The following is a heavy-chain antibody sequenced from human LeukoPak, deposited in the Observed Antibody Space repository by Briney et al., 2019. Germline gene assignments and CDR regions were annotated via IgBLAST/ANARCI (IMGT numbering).Heavy chain of an antibody. Sequence: SVKVSCKASGGTFSSYAISWVRQAPGQGLEWMGGIIPIFGTANYAQKFQGRVTITTDESTSTAYMELSSLRSEDTAVYYCARGFRAGTYYYDSSGYYPFDYWGQGTLVTVSS. V-gene: IGHV1-69*05. CDR3: ARGFRAGTYYYDSSGYYPFDY. J-gene: IGHJ4*02. CDR1: GGTFSSYA. D-gene: IGHD3-22*01. CDR2: IIPIFGTA.